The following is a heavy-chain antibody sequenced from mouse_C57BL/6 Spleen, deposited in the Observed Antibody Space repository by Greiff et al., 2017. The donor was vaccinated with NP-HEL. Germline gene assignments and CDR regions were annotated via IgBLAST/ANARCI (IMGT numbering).Heavy chain of an antibody. Sequence: VQLQQPGAELVKPGASVKMSCKASGYTFTSYWITWVKQRPGQGLEWIGDIYPGSGSTNYNEKFKSKATLTVDTSSSTAYMQLSSLTSEDSAVYYCARGGYDGYYERWYFDVWGTGTTVTVSS. CDR3: ARGGYDGYYERWYFDV. CDR1: GYTFTSYW. V-gene: IGHV1-55*01. J-gene: IGHJ1*03. D-gene: IGHD2-3*01. CDR2: IYPGSGST.